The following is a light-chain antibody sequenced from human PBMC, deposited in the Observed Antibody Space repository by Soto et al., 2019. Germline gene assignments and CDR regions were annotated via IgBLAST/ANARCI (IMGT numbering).Light chain of an antibody. CDR2: KAS. Sequence: DIQMTQSPSTLSASVGDRVTITCRASQTISSFLAWYQQKPGRAPTLLIYKASTVESGVPSRFSGSGSGTEFSLTISSLQPDDSATYYCQQYNSYPLTFGQGTRLEIK. CDR3: QQYNSYPLT. J-gene: IGKJ5*01. CDR1: QTISSF. V-gene: IGKV1-5*03.